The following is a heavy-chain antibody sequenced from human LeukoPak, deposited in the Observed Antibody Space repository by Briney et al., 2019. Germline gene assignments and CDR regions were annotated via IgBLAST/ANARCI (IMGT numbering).Heavy chain of an antibody. Sequence: PGRSLRLSCAASGFTLSRYGIHWVRQAPGKGLEWVAVISNDGSNKYYADSVKGRFTISRDNSKNTLYLQMNSLRAEDTAVYYCAKETGRWELEWGQGTLVTVSS. J-gene: IGHJ4*02. CDR2: ISNDGSNK. V-gene: IGHV3-30*18. CDR1: GFTLSRYG. CDR3: AKETGRWELE. D-gene: IGHD1-26*01.